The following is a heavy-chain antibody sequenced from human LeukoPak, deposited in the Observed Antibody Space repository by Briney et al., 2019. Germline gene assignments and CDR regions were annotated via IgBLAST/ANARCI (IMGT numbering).Heavy chain of an antibody. CDR3: ARDNPPYCNGGSCYSY. CDR2: IIPILDIA. V-gene: IGHV1-69*04. J-gene: IGHJ4*02. D-gene: IGHD2-15*01. CDR1: RGTFSSYA. Sequence: SVKVSCKASRGTFSSYALSWVRQAPGQGLEWMGRIIPILDIASYAQKFQDRVTITADESTGPAYMELSSLRSEDTAIYYCARDNPPYCNGGSCYSYWGQGTLVTISS.